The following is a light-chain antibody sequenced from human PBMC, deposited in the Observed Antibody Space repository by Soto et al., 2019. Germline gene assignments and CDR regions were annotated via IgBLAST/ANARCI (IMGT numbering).Light chain of an antibody. Sequence: QSMLTQPPSVSAAPGQTVTISCSGSTSNIGNNYVSWFQQLPGTAPQLLIYDNDKRPSGIPDRFSGSTSGTSSTLDITGLQTGDEADYYCGTWDSSLNSHIFGGGTKLTVL. J-gene: IGLJ2*01. CDR1: TSNIGNNY. CDR3: GTWDSSLNSHI. CDR2: DND. V-gene: IGLV1-51*01.